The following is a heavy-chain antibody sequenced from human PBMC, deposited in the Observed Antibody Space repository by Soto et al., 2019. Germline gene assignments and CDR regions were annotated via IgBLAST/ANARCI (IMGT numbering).Heavy chain of an antibody. J-gene: IGHJ2*01. CDR3: ARVDYGDYGWYFDL. CDR1: GFTVTNKY. D-gene: IGHD4-17*01. Sequence: EVQLVESGGNLIQPGGSMRLSCAASGFTVTNKYMTWVRQAPGKGLEWVSLIYSGGATSYADSVKGRFTISRDNSKDILYLQVNSLRAEDTAVYYCARVDYGDYGWYFDLWSRGTLVTVSS. CDR2: IYSGGAT. V-gene: IGHV3-53*01.